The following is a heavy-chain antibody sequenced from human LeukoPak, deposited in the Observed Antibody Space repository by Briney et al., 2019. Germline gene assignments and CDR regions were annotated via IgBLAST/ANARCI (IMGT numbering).Heavy chain of an antibody. CDR1: GFTFSSYW. J-gene: IGHJ4*02. CDR2: IKQDGSEK. CDR3: ATDLHRDGVNWPYFDH. D-gene: IGHD5-24*01. Sequence: GGSLSLSCAASGFTFSSYWMSWVRQAPGKGLEWVANIKQDGSEKYYVDSVKGRFTISRDNAKNSLYLQMNSLRAEDTAIYYCATDLHRDGVNWPYFDHWGQGTLVTVSS. V-gene: IGHV3-7*01.